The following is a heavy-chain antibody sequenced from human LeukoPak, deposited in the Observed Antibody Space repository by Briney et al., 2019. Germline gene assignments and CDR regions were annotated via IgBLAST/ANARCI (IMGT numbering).Heavy chain of an antibody. D-gene: IGHD3-10*01. CDR3: TRARVLLWFGGPLFSY. CDR2: IRSKAYGGTT. CDR1: GFTFGDYA. V-gene: IGHV3-49*03. Sequence: GGSLRLSCTASGFTFGDYAMSWFRQAPGKGLEWVGFIRSKAYGGTTEYAASVKGRFTISKDDSKSIAYLQMNSLKTEDTAVYYCTRARVLLWFGGPLFSYWGQGTLVTVSS. J-gene: IGHJ4*02.